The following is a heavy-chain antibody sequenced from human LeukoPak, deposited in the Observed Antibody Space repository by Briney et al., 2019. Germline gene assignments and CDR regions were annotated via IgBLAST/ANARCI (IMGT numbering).Heavy chain of an antibody. CDR3: AKDSFAGLLWFGETS. D-gene: IGHD3-10*01. V-gene: IGHV3-53*01. Sequence: YPGGSLRLSCAASGFTVSSNYMSWVRQAPGKGLEWVSVIYSGGSTYYADSVKGRFTISRDNSKNTLYLQMNSLRAEDTAVYYCAKDSFAGLLWFGETSWGQGTLVTVSS. CDR1: GFTVSSNY. J-gene: IGHJ5*02. CDR2: IYSGGST.